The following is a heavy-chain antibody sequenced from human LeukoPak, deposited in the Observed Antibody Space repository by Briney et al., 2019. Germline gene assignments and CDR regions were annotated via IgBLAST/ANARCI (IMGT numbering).Heavy chain of an antibody. CDR2: ISXSGGST. J-gene: IGHJ4*02. V-gene: IGHV3-23*01. Sequence: AISXSGGSTYYAYSVKGRFTISRDNSKNTLYLQMNSLRAEDTAVYYCAKYRDSSGYYPGFFDYWGQGTLVTVSS. D-gene: IGHD3-22*01. CDR3: AKYRDSSGYYPGFFDY.